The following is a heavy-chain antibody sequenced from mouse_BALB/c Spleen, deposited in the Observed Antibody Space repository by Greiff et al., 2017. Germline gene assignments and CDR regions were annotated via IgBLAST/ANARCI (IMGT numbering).Heavy chain of an antibody. CDR2: ISDGGSYT. V-gene: IGHV5-4*02. CDR1: GFTFSDYY. D-gene: IGHD2-10*02. J-gene: IGHJ4*01. CDR3: ARDGPYGNYLLDY. Sequence: EVQGVESGGGLVKPGGSLKLSCAASGFTFSDYYMYWVRQTPEKRLEWVATISDGGSYTYYPDSVKGRFTISRDNAKNNLYLQMSSLKSEDTAMYYCARDGPYGNYLLDYWGQGTSVTVSS.